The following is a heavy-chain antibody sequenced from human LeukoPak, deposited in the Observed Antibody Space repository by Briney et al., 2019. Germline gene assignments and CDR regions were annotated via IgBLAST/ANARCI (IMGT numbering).Heavy chain of an antibody. CDR1: GYSFTSYW. D-gene: IGHD3-10*01. Sequence: GESLKISCKGFGYSFTSYWIGWVRQMPGKGLEWMGIIYPGDSDTRYSPSFQGQVTISADKSISTAYLQWSSLKASDTAMYYCARQAPMVRGVISRVFDYWGQGTLVTVSS. CDR3: ARQAPMVRGVISRVFDY. CDR2: IYPGDSDT. V-gene: IGHV5-51*01. J-gene: IGHJ4*02.